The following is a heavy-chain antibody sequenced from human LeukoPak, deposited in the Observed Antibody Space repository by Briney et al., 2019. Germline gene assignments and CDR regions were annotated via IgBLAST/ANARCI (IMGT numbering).Heavy chain of an antibody. CDR3: ARAPVYCSSTSCYSPSGFDY. CDR2: ISSSSSYI. CDR1: GFTFSSYS. J-gene: IGHJ4*02. Sequence: GGSLRLSCAASGFTFSSYSMNWVRQAPGKGLEWVSSISSSSSYIYYADSVKGRFTISRDNAKNSLYPQMNSLRAEDTAVYYCARAPVYCSSTSCYSPSGFDYWGQGTLVTVSS. V-gene: IGHV3-21*01. D-gene: IGHD2-2*01.